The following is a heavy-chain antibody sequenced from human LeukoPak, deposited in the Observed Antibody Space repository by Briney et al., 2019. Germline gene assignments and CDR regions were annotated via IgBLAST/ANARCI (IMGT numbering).Heavy chain of an antibody. V-gene: IGHV4-4*07. Sequence: SETLSLTCTVSGGSISSYYWSWIRKPAGKGLEWIGRIYTSGGINYNPSLKSRVTMSGDTSKKQFSLKLTSVTAADTAVYYCARERAYGWEPLPRYFDLWGRGTLVTVSS. CDR3: ARERAYGWEPLPRYFDL. D-gene: IGHD1-26*01. CDR1: GGSISSYY. CDR2: IYTSGGI. J-gene: IGHJ2*01.